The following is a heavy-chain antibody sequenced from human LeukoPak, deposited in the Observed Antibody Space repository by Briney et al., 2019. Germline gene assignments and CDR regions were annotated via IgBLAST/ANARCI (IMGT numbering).Heavy chain of an antibody. D-gene: IGHD7-27*01. CDR3: TDLGNFDY. CDR1: GFTFGDYA. Sequence: PGGSLRLSCTAPGFTFGDYAMSWFRQAPGKGLEWVGFIRSKAYGGTTEYAASVKVTFTISRADSKSIVYLQMNSLKTEDTAVYYCTDLGNFDYWGQGTLVTVSS. J-gene: IGHJ4*02. V-gene: IGHV3-49*03. CDR2: IRSKAYGGTT.